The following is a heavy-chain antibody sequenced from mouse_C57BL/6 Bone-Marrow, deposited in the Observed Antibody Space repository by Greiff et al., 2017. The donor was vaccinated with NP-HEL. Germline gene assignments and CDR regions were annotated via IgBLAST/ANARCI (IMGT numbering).Heavy chain of an antibody. J-gene: IGHJ2*01. Sequence: VQLQQPGAELVKPGASVKLSCKASGYTFTSYWMHWVKQRPGQGLEWIGMIHPNSGSTNYNEKFKSKATLTVDKSSSTAYMQLSSLTSEDSAVYYCARFYYYGSSLEGFDYWGQGTTLTVSS. CDR1: GYTFTSYW. V-gene: IGHV1-64*01. CDR2: IHPNSGST. D-gene: IGHD1-1*01. CDR3: ARFYYYGSSLEGFDY.